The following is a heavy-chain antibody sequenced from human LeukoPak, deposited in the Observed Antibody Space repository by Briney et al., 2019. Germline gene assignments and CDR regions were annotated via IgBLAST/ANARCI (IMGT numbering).Heavy chain of an antibody. CDR1: GGSISSYY. V-gene: IGHV4-59*01. CDR2: IYYSGST. J-gene: IGHJ4*02. Sequence: SETLSLTCTVSGGSISSYYWSWIRQPPGKGLEWIGYIYYSGSTNYNPSLKSRVTISVDTSKNQFSLKLSSVTAADTAVYYCARQKGPGYYFDYWGQGTLVTVSS. CDR3: ARQKGPGYYFDY. D-gene: IGHD3-10*01.